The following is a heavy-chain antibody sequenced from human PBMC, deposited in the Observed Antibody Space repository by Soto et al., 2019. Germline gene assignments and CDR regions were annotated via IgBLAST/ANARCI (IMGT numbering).Heavy chain of an antibody. V-gene: IGHV1-18*01. D-gene: IGHD2-15*01. Sequence: ALVNVSCKASGYTFTIYWISWRRKNPEQGLEWMGWISAYNGNTNYAQKLQGRVTMTTDTSTSTAYMELRSLRSDDTAVYYCAREEVVVAASPFDYWGQGTLVTVSS. J-gene: IGHJ4*02. CDR3: AREEVVVAASPFDY. CDR1: GYTFTIYW. CDR2: ISAYNGNT.